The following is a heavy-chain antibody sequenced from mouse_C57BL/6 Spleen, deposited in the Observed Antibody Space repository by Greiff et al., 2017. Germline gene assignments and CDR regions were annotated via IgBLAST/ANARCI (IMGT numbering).Heavy chain of an antibody. V-gene: IGHV1-80*01. Sequence: QVQLQQSGAELVKPGASVKISCKASGYAFSSYWMNWVKQRPGKGLEWIGQIYPGDGDTNYNRKFKGKATLTADKSSSTAYMQLSSLTSEDSAVYFCARGDGNWAWFAYWGQGTLVTVSA. D-gene: IGHD2-1*01. J-gene: IGHJ3*01. CDR1: GYAFSSYW. CDR3: ARGDGNWAWFAY. CDR2: IYPGDGDT.